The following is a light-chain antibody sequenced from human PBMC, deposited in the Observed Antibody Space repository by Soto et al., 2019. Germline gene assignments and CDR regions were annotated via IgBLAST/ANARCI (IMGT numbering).Light chain of an antibody. Sequence: ILSTQSPGALSLCPGGRRTLWGRASQSLSSSQLAWYQQKPGQAPRLLIHDASSRATGISDRFTGSGSGTDFTLTITTLEPEDFAVYYCQQYGSSPRTFGLGTKVDIK. CDR2: DAS. J-gene: IGKJ1*01. V-gene: IGKV3-20*01. CDR3: QQYGSSPRT. CDR1: QSLSSSQ.